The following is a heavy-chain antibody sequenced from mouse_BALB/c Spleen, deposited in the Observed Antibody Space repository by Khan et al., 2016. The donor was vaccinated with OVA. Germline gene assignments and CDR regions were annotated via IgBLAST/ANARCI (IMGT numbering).Heavy chain of an antibody. Sequence: EVQLVESGPGLVKPSQSLSLTCTVTGYSITSNYAWNWIRQFPGNKLEWMGYISYSGSTSYNPSLKSRISITRDTSKNQFFLQLSSVTTEDTATYYCARGNYYGYAMDYWGQGPSVTVSS. D-gene: IGHD1-1*01. CDR3: ARGNYYGYAMDY. CDR1: GYSITSNYA. CDR2: ISYSGST. V-gene: IGHV3-2*02. J-gene: IGHJ4*01.